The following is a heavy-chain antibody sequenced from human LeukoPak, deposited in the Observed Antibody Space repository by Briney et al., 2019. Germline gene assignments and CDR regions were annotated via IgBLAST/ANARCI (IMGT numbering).Heavy chain of an antibody. Sequence: PGGSLRLSCAASGFTFSSYWMSWVRQAPGRGLEWVANIKQDGSEQYYADSVKGRFTISRDNAKNSLYLQMNSLRAEDSAVYYCARVAIAVVISATNWFDPWGQGTLVTVSS. CDR3: ARVAIAVVISATNWFDP. J-gene: IGHJ5*02. D-gene: IGHD2-15*01. CDR2: IKQDGSEQ. CDR1: GFTFSSYW. V-gene: IGHV3-7*01.